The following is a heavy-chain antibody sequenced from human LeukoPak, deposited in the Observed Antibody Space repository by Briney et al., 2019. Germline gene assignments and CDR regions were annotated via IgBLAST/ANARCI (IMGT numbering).Heavy chain of an antibody. CDR2: MNPNSGNT. J-gene: IGHJ4*02. V-gene: IGHV1-8*01. D-gene: IGHD6-19*01. CDR1: GYTFTSCD. CDR3: TRGSSGRRDN. Sequence: ASAKVSCKASGYTFTSCDINWVRQATGQGLEWMGWMNPNSGNTGYGQSFQGRITMTRDFSIGTAYMELSNLTSEDTAIYYCTRGSSGRRDNWGQGTLVTVSA.